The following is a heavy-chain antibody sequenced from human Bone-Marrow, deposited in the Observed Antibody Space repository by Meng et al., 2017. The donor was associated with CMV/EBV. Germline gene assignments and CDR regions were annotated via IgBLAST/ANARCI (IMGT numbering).Heavy chain of an antibody. CDR1: GFTLSTYW. Sequence: GGSLRLSCTASGFTLSTYWMNWVRQAPGKGLQWVANIKQDGGEKYYVDSVKGRFTISRDNAKNSLYLQMNSLSAEDTAVYYCAREPLERRASNFDYWGQGTLVTVS. CDR2: IKQDGGEK. CDR3: AREPLERRASNFDY. D-gene: IGHD1-1*01. J-gene: IGHJ4*02. V-gene: IGHV3-7*03.